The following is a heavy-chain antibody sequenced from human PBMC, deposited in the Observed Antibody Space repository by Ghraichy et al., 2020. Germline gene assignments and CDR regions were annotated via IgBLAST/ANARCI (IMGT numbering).Heavy chain of an antibody. CDR1: GGSINSYY. CDR2: IYYSGDT. Sequence: SETLSLTCAVSGGSINSYYWSWIRQPAGKGLEWIGQIYYSGDTNYNPSLKSRVTMSLDTTENQFSLKLISVTAADTAVYYCARVKREGYSSAWYYFDYWGQGPLVTVSS. CDR3: ARVKREGYSSAWYYFDY. J-gene: IGHJ4*02. V-gene: IGHV4-59*10. D-gene: IGHD6-13*01.